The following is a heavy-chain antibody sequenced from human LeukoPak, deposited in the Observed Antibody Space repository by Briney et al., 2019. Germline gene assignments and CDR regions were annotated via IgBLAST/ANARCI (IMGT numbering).Heavy chain of an antibody. CDR3: ARVDTAMVTCDY. CDR1: GESFSGFY. J-gene: IGHJ4*02. D-gene: IGHD5-18*01. CDR2: INHSGST. V-gene: IGHV4-34*01. Sequence: PSETLSLTCAVYGESFSGFYWSWIRQSPGKGLEWIGEINHSGSTNYNPSLKSRVTISVDTSKNQFSLKLSSVTAADTAVYYCARVDTAMVTCDYWGQGTLVTVSS.